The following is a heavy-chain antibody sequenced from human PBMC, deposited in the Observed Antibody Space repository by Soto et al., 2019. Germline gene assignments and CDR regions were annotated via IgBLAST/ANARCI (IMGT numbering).Heavy chain of an antibody. CDR2: MNPNSGNT. D-gene: IGHD6-13*01. CDR3: ARGLRVAAAGTTPYFDY. V-gene: IGHV1-8*02. CDR1: GYTFTSYD. J-gene: IGHJ4*02. Sequence: ASVNVSCKASGYTFTSYDINWVRQATGQGLEWMGWMNPNSGNTGYAQKFQGRVTMTRNTSISTAYMELSSLRSEDTAVYYCARGLRVAAAGTTPYFDYWGQGTLVTVSS.